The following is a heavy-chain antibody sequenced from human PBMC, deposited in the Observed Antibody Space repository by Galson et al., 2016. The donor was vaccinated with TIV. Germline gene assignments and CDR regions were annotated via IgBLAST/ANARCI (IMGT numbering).Heavy chain of an antibody. V-gene: IGHV1-69*06. Sequence: SVKVSCKASGGTFSNFVIGWVRQAPGQGLEWMGSINPIFGTANYAQKFQGRVTITADTSTSTIYMELSSLRSEDTAVYYCARGRGYYFGSGSSYFDYWGHGSLVTVSS. CDR2: INPIFGTA. CDR3: ARGRGYYFGSGSSYFDY. J-gene: IGHJ4*01. CDR1: GGTFSNFV. D-gene: IGHD3-10*01.